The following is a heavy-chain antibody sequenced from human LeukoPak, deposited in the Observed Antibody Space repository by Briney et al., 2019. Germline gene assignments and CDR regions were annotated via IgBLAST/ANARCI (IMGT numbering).Heavy chain of an antibody. V-gene: IGHV3-30*02. CDR2: IQYDGSNQ. CDR3: AKDRCSNGVGCYYYYMDV. D-gene: IGHD2-8*01. CDR1: GFTFSSYE. J-gene: IGHJ6*03. Sequence: GGSLRLSCAASGFTFSSYEMNWVRQAPGKGLEWVAYIQYDGSNQQYADSVKGRFSISRDSSKNILYLQMNSLRAEDTAVYYCAKDRCSNGVGCYYYYMDVWGKGTTVTVSS.